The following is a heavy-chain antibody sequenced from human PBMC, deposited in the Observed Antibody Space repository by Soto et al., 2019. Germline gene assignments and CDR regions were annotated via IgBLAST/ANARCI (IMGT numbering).Heavy chain of an antibody. D-gene: IGHD5-18*01. J-gene: IGHJ4*02. V-gene: IGHV4-59*01. CDR3: ARGGGPIQLWARLNFDY. Sequence: SETLSLTCTVSGGSISSYYWSWIRQPPGKGLEWIGYIYYSGSTNYNPSLKSRVTISVDTSKNQFSLKLSSVTAADTAVYYCARGGGPIQLWARLNFDYWGQGTLVTVSS. CDR1: GGSISSYY. CDR2: IYYSGST.